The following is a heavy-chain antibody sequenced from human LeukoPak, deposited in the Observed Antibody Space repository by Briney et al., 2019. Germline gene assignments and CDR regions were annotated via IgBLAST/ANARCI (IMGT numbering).Heavy chain of an antibody. CDR2: IRYDGNDE. CDR3: VKDQATN. CDR1: GFTFSDYG. J-gene: IGHJ4*02. Sequence: GGSLRLSCAASGFTFSDYGMHWVRQAPGTGLEWVASIRYDGNDEYYADSVKGRFTASRDNSKKTLYLQMNSLKPEDTAVYYCVKDQATNWGQGTLVTVSS. V-gene: IGHV3-30*02.